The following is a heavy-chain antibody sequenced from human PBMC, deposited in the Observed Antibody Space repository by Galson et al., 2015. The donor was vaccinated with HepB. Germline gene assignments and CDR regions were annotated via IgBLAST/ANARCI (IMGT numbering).Heavy chain of an antibody. CDR1: GASISGYY. D-gene: IGHD2-2*01. V-gene: IGHV4-59*01. Sequence: LSLTCTVSGASISGYYWSWIRQPPGKGLEWIGYVSSSGGTNHNPYLRSRVTMSVDTSRNQFSLKLSSVTAADTAVYYCARYCSSGNCYWSFDYWGQGTLVTVSS. CDR3: ARYCSSGNCYWSFDY. J-gene: IGHJ4*02. CDR2: VSSSGGT.